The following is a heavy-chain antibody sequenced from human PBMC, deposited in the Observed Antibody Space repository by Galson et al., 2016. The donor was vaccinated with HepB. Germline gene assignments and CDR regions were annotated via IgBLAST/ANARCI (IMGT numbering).Heavy chain of an antibody. V-gene: IGHV1-18*01. CDR1: GYTFSNFA. D-gene: IGHD1-26*01. J-gene: IGHJ5*02. Sequence: SVKVSCKASGYTFSNFAFSWVRQAPGQGLEWMGWISAYNGNTSYAQRLQGRVTITTDTSTNTAYMELRSLRSDDTAVYYCARGGGPEWELLPENWLDPWGQGTLVTVSS. CDR2: ISAYNGNT. CDR3: ARGGGPEWELLPENWLDP.